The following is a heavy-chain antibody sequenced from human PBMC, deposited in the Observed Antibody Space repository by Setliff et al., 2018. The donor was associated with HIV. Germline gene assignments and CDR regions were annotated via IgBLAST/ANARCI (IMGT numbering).Heavy chain of an antibody. J-gene: IGHJ3*02. V-gene: IGHV1-46*01. D-gene: IGHD2-2*01. CDR1: GYTFTSYF. Sequence: ASVKVSCKAFGYTFTSYFLHWVRQAPGQGLEWLGIIDPNGGATNNAQKLQGRLTVTTDTSTGTLYMELSNLRSDDSAVYYCARAGGGATDQAFDIWGQGTMVTVPS. CDR3: ARAGGGATDQAFDI. CDR2: IDPNGGAT.